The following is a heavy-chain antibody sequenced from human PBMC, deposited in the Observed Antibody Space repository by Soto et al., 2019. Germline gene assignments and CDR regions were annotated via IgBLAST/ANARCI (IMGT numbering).Heavy chain of an antibody. Sequence: PGGSLRLSCAASGFTFDDYTMHWVRQAPGKGLEWVSAISCSGGSTYYADSVKGRFTISRDNSKNTLYLQMNSLRAEDTAVYYCAKAPGRFGLIQSTDYYMDVWGKGTTVTVSS. J-gene: IGHJ6*03. CDR2: ISCSGGST. D-gene: IGHD3-16*01. CDR3: AKAPGRFGLIQSTDYYMDV. CDR1: GFTFDDYT. V-gene: IGHV3-23*01.